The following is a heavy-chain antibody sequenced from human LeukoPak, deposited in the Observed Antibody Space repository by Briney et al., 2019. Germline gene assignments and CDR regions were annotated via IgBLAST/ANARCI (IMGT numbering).Heavy chain of an antibody. V-gene: IGHV1-2*02. D-gene: IGHD6-13*01. CDR1: GYTLTELS. CDR3: ARDRRAAGTLVDY. Sequence: ASVKVSCKVSGYTLTELSMHWVRQAPGQGLEWMGWINPNSGGTNYVQNFQGRVTMTRDTSITTAYMELRRLTSDDTAVYYCARDRRAAGTLVDYWGQGTLVTVSS. J-gene: IGHJ4*02. CDR2: INPNSGGT.